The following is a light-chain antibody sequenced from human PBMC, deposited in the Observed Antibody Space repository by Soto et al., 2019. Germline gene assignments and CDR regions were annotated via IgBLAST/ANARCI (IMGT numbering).Light chain of an antibody. V-gene: IGLV4-60*02. CDR2: LEGSGSY. CDR1: SGHSSYI. J-gene: IGLJ2*01. CDR3: ETWDSNTRV. Sequence: QPVLTQSSSASASLGSSVKLTCTLSSGHSSYIIAWHHHQPGKAPRYLMRLEGSGSYNKGSGVPDRFSGSSSGADRYLTISNLQFEDEADYYCETWDSNTRVFGGGTKLTVL.